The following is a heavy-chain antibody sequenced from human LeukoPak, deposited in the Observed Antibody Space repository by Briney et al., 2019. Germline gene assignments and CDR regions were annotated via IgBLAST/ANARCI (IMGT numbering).Heavy chain of an antibody. CDR2: INPNSGGT. V-gene: IGHV1-2*02. CDR3: ARESLPLYSSSQSRYFDY. D-gene: IGHD6-13*01. CDR1: GYTFTGYY. J-gene: IGHJ4*02. Sequence: ASVKVSCKASGYTFTGYYMHWVRQAPGQGLEWMGWINPNSGGTNYAQKFQGRVTMTRDTSTSTVYMEVSSLRSEDTAVYHCARESLPLYSSSQSRYFDYWGQGTLVTVSS.